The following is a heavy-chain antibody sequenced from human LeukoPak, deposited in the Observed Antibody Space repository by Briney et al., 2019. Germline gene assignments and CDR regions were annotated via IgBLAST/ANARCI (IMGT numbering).Heavy chain of an antibody. CDR1: GFTFSSYS. CDR3: ARFSNDSSGYDFDY. Sequence: GGSLRLSCAASGFTFSSYSMNWVRQAPGKGLEWVSYISSSSSTIYYADSVKGRFTISRDNAKNSVFLQMNSLSAEDTAEYYCARFSNDSSGYDFDYWGQGTLVTASS. CDR2: ISSSSSTI. J-gene: IGHJ4*02. V-gene: IGHV3-48*01. D-gene: IGHD3-22*01.